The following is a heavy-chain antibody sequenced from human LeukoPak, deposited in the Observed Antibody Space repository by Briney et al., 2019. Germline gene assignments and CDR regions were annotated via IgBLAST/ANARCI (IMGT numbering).Heavy chain of an antibody. V-gene: IGHV1-3*01. CDR3: ARALMTTVTSVGY. Sequence: ASVKVSCKASGYTFTSYAMHWVRQAPGQRLEWMGWINAGNGNTKYSQKFQGRVTITRDTSASTAYMELSSLRSEDTAVYYCARALMTTVTSVGYWGQGTLVTVSS. CDR2: INAGNGNT. J-gene: IGHJ4*02. D-gene: IGHD4-17*01. CDR1: GYTFTSYA.